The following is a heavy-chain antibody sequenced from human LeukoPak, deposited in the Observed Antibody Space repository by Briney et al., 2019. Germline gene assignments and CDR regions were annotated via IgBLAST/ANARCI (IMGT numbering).Heavy chain of an antibody. CDR2: INQDESET. J-gene: IGHJ4*02. CDR1: GFTFSSYW. V-gene: IGHV3-7*01. Sequence: GGSLRLSCAVSGFTFSSYWMTWVRQAPGKGLEGVASINQDESETYYVASVEGRFTISRDNAKNSLYLQMNSLRVEDTAIYYCVRSWLLVAATRPTDSWGQGTLVTVSS. D-gene: IGHD1-26*01. CDR3: VRSWLLVAATRPTDS.